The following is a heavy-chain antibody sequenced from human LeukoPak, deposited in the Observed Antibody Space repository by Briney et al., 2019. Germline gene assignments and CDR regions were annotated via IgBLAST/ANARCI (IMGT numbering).Heavy chain of an antibody. CDR3: ARDTGAPDYYMDV. J-gene: IGHJ6*03. CDR1: GYTFTGYY. Sequence: GASVKVSCKASGYTFTGYYMHRVRQAPGQGLEWMGRINPNSGGTNYAQKFQGRVTMTRDTSISTAYMELSRLRSDDTAVYYCARDTGAPDYYMDVWGKGTTVTVSS. D-gene: IGHD1-26*01. CDR2: INPNSGGT. V-gene: IGHV1-2*06.